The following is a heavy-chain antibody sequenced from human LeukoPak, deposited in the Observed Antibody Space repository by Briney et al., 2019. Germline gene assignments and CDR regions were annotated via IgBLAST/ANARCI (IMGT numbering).Heavy chain of an antibody. D-gene: IGHD1-26*01. V-gene: IGHV1-46*01. CDR1: GYTFTSYY. J-gene: IGHJ4*02. CDR2: INPSGGST. CDR3: ARDLERGATDY. Sequence: ASVRVSCKASGYTFTSYYMHWVRQAPGQGLEWMGIINPSGGSTSYAQKFQGRVTMTRDTSTSTVYMELSSLRSEDTAVYYCARDLERGATDYWGQGTLVTVSS.